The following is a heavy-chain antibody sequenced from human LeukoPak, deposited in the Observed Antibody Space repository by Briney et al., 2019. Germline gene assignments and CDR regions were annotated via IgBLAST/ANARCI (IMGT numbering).Heavy chain of an antibody. V-gene: IGHV3-53*01. D-gene: IGHD6-19*01. Sequence: GGSLRLSCATSDFTVSSNYMSWVRQAPGKGLEWVSIIYSNGSTYYADSMKGRFTISRDNSKNTLYLQMNSLRAEDTAVYYCARFYSSGSFGAFDIWGQGTTVTVSS. CDR1: DFTVSSNY. J-gene: IGHJ3*02. CDR3: ARFYSSGSFGAFDI. CDR2: IYSNGST.